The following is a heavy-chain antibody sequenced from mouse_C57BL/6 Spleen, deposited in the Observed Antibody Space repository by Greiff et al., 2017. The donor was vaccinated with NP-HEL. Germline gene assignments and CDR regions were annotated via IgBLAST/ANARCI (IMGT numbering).Heavy chain of an antibody. CDR2: IDPSDSYT. D-gene: IGHD3-2*02. CDR3: ERSLDSSGYSEY. V-gene: IGHV1-59*01. CDR1: GYTFTSYW. J-gene: IGHJ2*01. Sequence: QVQLQQPGAELVRPGTSVKLSCKASGYTFTSYWMHWVKQRPGQGLEWIGVIDPSDSYTNYNQKFKGKATLTVDTSSSTAYMQLSSLTSEDSAVYYCERSLDSSGYSEYGGKGTTLTVSS.